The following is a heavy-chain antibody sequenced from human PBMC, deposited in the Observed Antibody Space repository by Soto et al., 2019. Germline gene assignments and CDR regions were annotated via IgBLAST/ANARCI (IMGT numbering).Heavy chain of an antibody. Sequence: QVQLVESGGGVVQPGRSLRLSCAASGFTFSSYAMHWVRQAPGKGLEWVAVIWYDGSNKYYADSVKGRFTISRDNSKNTPVLQMESPKAEEKALYYCGREAPQRTYSPWNDRTQDAFDIWGQGTMVTVSS. J-gene: IGHJ3*02. CDR2: IWYDGSNK. CDR1: GFTFSSYA. V-gene: IGHV3-33*08. D-gene: IGHD1-1*01. CDR3: GREAPQRTYSPWNDRTQDAFDI.